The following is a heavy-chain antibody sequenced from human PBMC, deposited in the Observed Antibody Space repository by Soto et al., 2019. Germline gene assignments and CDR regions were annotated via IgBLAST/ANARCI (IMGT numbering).Heavy chain of an antibody. Sequence: QVQLVESGGGVVQPGRSLRLSCAASGFSFSSYGMYWVRQAPGKGPEWVALTTYDGSNEDYADSVKGRFTISRDNSKSTLYLQMNNLRVEYTAVYYCVKDLAVPNGDPWGQGTLVTVSS. D-gene: IGHD2-8*01. CDR3: VKDLAVPNGDP. CDR2: TTYDGSNE. CDR1: GFSFSSYG. V-gene: IGHV3-30*18. J-gene: IGHJ5*02.